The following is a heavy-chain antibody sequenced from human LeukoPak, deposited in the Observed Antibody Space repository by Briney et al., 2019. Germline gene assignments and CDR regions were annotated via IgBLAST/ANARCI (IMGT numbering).Heavy chain of an antibody. Sequence: GGSLRLSCAASGFTFSSYSMNWVRQAPGKGLEWVSAISGSGGSTYYADSVKGRFTISRDNSKNTLFLQMNSLGAEDTARYCARGLARSDVGRWSWGQGTLVTVSS. D-gene: IGHD2-15*01. CDR1: GFTFSSYS. J-gene: IGHJ5*02. CDR3: RGLARSDVGRWS. CDR2: ISGSGGST. V-gene: IGHV3-23*01.